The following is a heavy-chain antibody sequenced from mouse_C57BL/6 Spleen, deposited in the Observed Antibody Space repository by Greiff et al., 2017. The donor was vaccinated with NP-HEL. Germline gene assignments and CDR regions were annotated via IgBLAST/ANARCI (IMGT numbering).Heavy chain of an antibody. V-gene: IGHV14-2*01. J-gene: IGHJ1*03. CDR2: IDPEDGET. CDR1: GFNIKDYY. CDR3: ARGNYDV. Sequence: VQLQQSGAELVKPGASVKLSCTASGFNIKDYYMHWVQQRPEQGLEWIGRIDPEDGETKYASKFQGKATITEDTSSNTAYLQLSSLTSEGTAVDYCARGNYDVWGTGTTVTVSS.